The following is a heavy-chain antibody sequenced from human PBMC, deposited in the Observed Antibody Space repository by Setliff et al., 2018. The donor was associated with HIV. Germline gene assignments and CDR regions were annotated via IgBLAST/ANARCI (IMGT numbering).Heavy chain of an antibody. CDR2: IYYSGST. D-gene: IGHD2-21*02. CDR1: GGSISSYY. V-gene: IGHV4-59*01. CDR3: ARDPVGHYYFDY. Sequence: PSETLSLTCTVSGGSISSYYWSWIRQPPGKGLEWIGYIYYSGSTNYNPSLKSRVTISVDTSKNQFSLKLNSVTAADTAVYYCARDPVGHYYFDYWGQGTLVTVSS. J-gene: IGHJ4*02.